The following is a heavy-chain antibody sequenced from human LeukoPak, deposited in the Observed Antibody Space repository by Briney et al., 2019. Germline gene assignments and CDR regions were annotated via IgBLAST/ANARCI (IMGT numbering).Heavy chain of an antibody. V-gene: IGHV4-59*12. D-gene: IGHD2-8*01. J-gene: IGHJ4*02. CDR3: ARGYCTNAVCSLGPTQA. CDR2: IYYSGST. CDR1: GGSISSYY. Sequence: SETLSLTCTVSGGSISSYYWSWIRQPPGKGLEWIGYIYYSGSTNYSPSLKSRVTISVDTSKNQFSLKLRSVTAADTAVYYCARGYCTNAVCSLGPTQAWGQGTLVTVSS.